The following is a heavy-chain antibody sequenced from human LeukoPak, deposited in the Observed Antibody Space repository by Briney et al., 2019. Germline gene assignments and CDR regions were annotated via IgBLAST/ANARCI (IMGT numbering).Heavy chain of an antibody. J-gene: IGHJ4*02. D-gene: IGHD2-21*01. CDR1: GYTFTSYY. CDR3: AVAPSDY. Sequence: ASVKVSCKASGYTFTSYYMHWVRQAPGQGLEWMGWINPNTGDTNYAQKFQGRVTMTRDTSITTVYMEISRLTSDDTALFYCAVAPSDYWGQGTLVTVSS. V-gene: IGHV1-2*02. CDR2: INPNTGDT.